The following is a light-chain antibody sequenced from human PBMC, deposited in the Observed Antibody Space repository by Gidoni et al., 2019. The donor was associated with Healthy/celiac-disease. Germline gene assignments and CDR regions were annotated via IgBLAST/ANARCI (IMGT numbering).Light chain of an antibody. Sequence: QSALTQPASVSGSPGQSITISCTRTSIDVGSYDLVSWYQQHPGKAPKLMIYEVTERPSGVSNRFSGSKSGNTASLTISGLQAEDEADYYCCSYAGSSTYVFGTGTKVTVL. V-gene: IGLV2-23*02. CDR1: SIDVGSYDL. CDR2: EVT. J-gene: IGLJ1*01. CDR3: CSYAGSSTYV.